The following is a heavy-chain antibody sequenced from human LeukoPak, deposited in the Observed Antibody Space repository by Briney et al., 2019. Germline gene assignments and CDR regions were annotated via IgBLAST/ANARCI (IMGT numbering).Heavy chain of an antibody. CDR1: GFTVSSNY. Sequence: PGGSLRLSCAASGFTVSSNYMSWVRQAPGKGLEWVSYISSSGSTIYYADSVKGRFTFSRDNAKNSLYLQMNSLRAEDTAVYYCAELGITMIGGVWGKGTTVTISS. J-gene: IGHJ6*04. CDR3: AELGITMIGGV. CDR2: ISSSGSTI. V-gene: IGHV3-11*04. D-gene: IGHD3-10*02.